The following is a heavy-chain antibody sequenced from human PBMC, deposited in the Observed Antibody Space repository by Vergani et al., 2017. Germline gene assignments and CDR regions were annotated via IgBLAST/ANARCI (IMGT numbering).Heavy chain of an antibody. D-gene: IGHD6-19*01. CDR3: ARHSTVEWLVKLGWIDP. J-gene: IGHJ5*02. CDR1: GASIRSSNYY. Sequence: QLQLQESGPGLVKPSATLSLTCSVSGASIRSSNYYWGWIRQPPGKGLELIASIYYSGSTYYNPSPQSRVTISVDTSTNPFSLKLSSVTAADTAVYFCARHSTVEWLVKLGWIDPWGQGILVTVSS. CDR2: IYYSGST. V-gene: IGHV4-39*01.